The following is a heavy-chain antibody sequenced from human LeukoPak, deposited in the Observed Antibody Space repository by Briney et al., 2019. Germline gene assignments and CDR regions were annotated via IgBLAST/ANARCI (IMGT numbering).Heavy chain of an antibody. CDR2: INHSGST. Sequence: SETLSLTCTVSGGSISSYYWSWIRQPPGKGLEWIGEINHSGSTNYNPSLKSRVTISVDTSKNQFSLKLSSVTAADTAVYYCARRERSGYYRDWGQGTLVTVSS. CDR1: GGSISSYY. CDR3: ARRERSGYYRD. J-gene: IGHJ4*02. D-gene: IGHD3-3*01. V-gene: IGHV4-34*01.